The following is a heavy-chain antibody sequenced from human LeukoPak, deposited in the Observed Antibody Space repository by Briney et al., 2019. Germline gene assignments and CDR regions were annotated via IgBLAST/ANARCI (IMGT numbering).Heavy chain of an antibody. J-gene: IGHJ6*03. CDR2: IIPILGIA. V-gene: IGHV1-69*02. D-gene: IGHD3-3*01. CDR1: GGTFSSYT. Sequence: SSVKVSYKASGGTFSSYTISWVRQAPGQGREWMGRIIPILGIANYAQKFQGRVTITADKSTSTAYMELSSLRSEDTAVYYCARGLVGVNMDVWGKGTTVTVSS. CDR3: ARGLVGVNMDV.